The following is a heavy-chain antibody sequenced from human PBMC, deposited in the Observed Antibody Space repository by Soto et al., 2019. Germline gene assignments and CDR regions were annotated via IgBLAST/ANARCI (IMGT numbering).Heavy chain of an antibody. J-gene: IGHJ4*02. V-gene: IGHV3-23*01. D-gene: IGHD3-22*01. CDR1: GFTFSSYA. CDR3: AKDLYYDSSGYYLYFDY. CDR2: ISGSGGST. Sequence: GGSLRLSCAASGFTFSSYAMSWVRQAPGKGLEWVSAISGSGGSTYYADSVKGRFTISRDNSKNTLYLQMNSLRAEDTAVYYCAKDLYYDSSGYYLYFDYWGQGTLVTVSS.